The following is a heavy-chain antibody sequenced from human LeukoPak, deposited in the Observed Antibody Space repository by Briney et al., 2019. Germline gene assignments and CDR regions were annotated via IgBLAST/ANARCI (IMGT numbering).Heavy chain of an antibody. CDR2: ISSSSSTI. D-gene: IGHD3-3*01. Sequence: GGSLRLSCAASGFTFSSYSMNWVRQAPGKGLEWVSYISSSSSTIYYADSVKGRFTISRDNAKNSLYLQMNSLRDEDTAVYYCARDGYDFWSGYYTVRAKANRFDPWGQGTLVTVSS. V-gene: IGHV3-48*02. CDR1: GFTFSSYS. J-gene: IGHJ5*02. CDR3: ARDGYDFWSGYYTVRAKANRFDP.